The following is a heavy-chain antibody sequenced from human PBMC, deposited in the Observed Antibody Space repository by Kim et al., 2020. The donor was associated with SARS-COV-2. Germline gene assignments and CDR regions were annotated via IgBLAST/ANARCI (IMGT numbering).Heavy chain of an antibody. CDR3: ARAGSIGRYFDWSIGMDV. D-gene: IGHD3-9*01. CDR2: IIPIFGTA. CDR1: GGTFSSYA. V-gene: IGHV1-69*13. Sequence: SVKVSCKASGGTFSSYAISWVRQAPGQGLEWMGGIIPIFGTANYAQKFQGRVTITADESTSTAYMELSSLRSEDTAVYYCARAGSIGRYFDWSIGMDVWGQGTTVTVSS. J-gene: IGHJ6*02.